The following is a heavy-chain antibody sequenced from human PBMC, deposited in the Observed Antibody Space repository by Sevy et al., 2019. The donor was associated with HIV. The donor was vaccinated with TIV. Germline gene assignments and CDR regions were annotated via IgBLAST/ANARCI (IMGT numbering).Heavy chain of an antibody. V-gene: IGHV3-48*02. J-gene: IGHJ4*02. D-gene: IGHD1-26*01. Sequence: SGCLRLSCAASGFTFRDYPMNWIRQAPGKGLEWLSYISRASDSIYYADSVMGRFTDSRVNAKNSLYLQMDRLSDEDTAIYYCAREHTGSFPDFWGQGTLVIVSS. CDR1: GFTFRDYP. CDR3: AREHTGSFPDF. CDR2: ISRASDSI.